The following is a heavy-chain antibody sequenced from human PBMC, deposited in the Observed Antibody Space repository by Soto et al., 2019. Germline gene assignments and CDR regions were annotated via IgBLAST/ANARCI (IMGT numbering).Heavy chain of an antibody. V-gene: IGHV3-30*18. CDR2: ISYDGSNK. CDR3: AKAAGYYDSSGYFLDY. J-gene: IGHJ4*02. CDR1: AFTFSIYG. Sequence: LRLSCAASAFTFSIYGMHWVRQAPGKGLEWVAVISYDGSNKYYADSVKGRFTISRDNSKNTLYLQMNSLRAEDTAVYYCAKAAGYYDSSGYFLDYWGQGTLVTVSS. D-gene: IGHD3-22*01.